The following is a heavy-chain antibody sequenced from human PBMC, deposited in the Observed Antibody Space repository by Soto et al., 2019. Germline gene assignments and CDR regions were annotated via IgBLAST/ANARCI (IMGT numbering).Heavy chain of an antibody. CDR2: ISYDGNYI. Sequence: GSLRLSCEASGFAFSIYAMHWVRQGPGKGLEWVGVISYDGNYIYYADSVKGRFTISRDNSKNALYVQVNSLRPEDTAVYYCAKGILSATIGPYAMDVWGQGTTVTVSS. CDR1: GFAFSIYA. V-gene: IGHV3-30*18. CDR3: AKGILSATIGPYAMDV. J-gene: IGHJ6*02. D-gene: IGHD3-16*01.